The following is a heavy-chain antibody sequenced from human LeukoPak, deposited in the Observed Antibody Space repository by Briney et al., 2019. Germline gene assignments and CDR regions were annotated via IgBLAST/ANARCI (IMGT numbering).Heavy chain of an antibody. J-gene: IGHJ6*03. V-gene: IGHV4-61*02. D-gene: IGHD3-16*01. CDR1: GGSISSGSYD. CDR3: ARDGVLDYYYYYMDV. CDR2: IYTSGST. Sequence: SETLSLTCTVSGGSISSGSYDWSWIRQPAGKGLEWIGRIYTSGSTNYNPSLKSRVTISVDTSKNQFSLKLSSVTAADTAVYYCARDGVLDYYYYYMDVWGKGTTVTVSS.